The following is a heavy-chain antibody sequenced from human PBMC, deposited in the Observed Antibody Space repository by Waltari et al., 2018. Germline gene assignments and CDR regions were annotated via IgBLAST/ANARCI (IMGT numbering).Heavy chain of an antibody. CDR3: APLPGGSGQTFDY. Sequence: EVELVHSGAEVKKPGATVKISCTASAYTFMDYFMHWVQQAPGKGLEWMGRIDPEDGETVYSEKFQGRVTITADTSTDTAYMELSSLTSGDTAVYYCAPLPGGSGQTFDYWGQGTLVTVSS. D-gene: IGHD3-10*01. CDR2: IDPEDGET. CDR1: AYTFMDYF. J-gene: IGHJ4*02. V-gene: IGHV1-69-2*01.